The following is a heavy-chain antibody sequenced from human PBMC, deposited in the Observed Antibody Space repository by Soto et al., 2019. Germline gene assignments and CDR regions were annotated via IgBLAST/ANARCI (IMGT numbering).Heavy chain of an antibody. J-gene: IGHJ6*02. V-gene: IGHV5-51*01. CDR1: GYSFTSYW. Sequence: PGESLKISCKGSGYSFTSYWIGWVRQMPGKGLEWMGIIYPGDSDTRYSPSFQGQVTISADKSISTAYLQWSSLKASDTAMYYCARCRNWNYGDYYYGMDVWGQGTTVTVSS. CDR2: IYPGDSDT. D-gene: IGHD1-7*01. CDR3: ARCRNWNYGDYYYGMDV.